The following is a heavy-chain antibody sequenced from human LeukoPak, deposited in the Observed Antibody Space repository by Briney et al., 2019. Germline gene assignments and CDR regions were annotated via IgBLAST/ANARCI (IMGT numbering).Heavy chain of an antibody. Sequence: ASVKVSCKASGYTFTSYDINWVRQATGQGLEWMGWMNPNSGNTGYAQKFQGRVTMTRNTSISTAYMELSSLRSEDTAVYYCARVACSGGSCWFDPWGQGTLVTVSS. V-gene: IGHV1-8*01. CDR3: ARVACSGGSCWFDP. J-gene: IGHJ5*02. D-gene: IGHD2-15*01. CDR1: GYTFTSYD. CDR2: MNPNSGNT.